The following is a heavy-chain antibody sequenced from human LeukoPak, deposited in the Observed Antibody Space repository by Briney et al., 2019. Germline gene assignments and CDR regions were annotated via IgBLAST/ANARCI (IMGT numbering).Heavy chain of an antibody. Sequence: ASVKVSCKASGYTFTSYAISWVRQAPGQGPEWMGWISGHSTNRKIVQKFRGRVTMTTDASTSTATMELRSLRSDDTAVYYCARSYDIFHFYMDVWGEGTTVTVSS. V-gene: IGHV1-18*01. J-gene: IGHJ6*03. CDR1: GYTFTSYA. CDR3: ARSYDIFHFYMDV. D-gene: IGHD3-9*01. CDR2: ISGHSTNR.